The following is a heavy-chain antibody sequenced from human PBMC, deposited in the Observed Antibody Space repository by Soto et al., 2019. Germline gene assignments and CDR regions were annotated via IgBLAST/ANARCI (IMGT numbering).Heavy chain of an antibody. CDR2: IRSKAYGETT. J-gene: IGHJ4*02. CDR1: GFTFGDYA. CDR3: ITDGPDGRAY. Sequence: PGGSLRLSCTTSGFTFGDYAVSWFRQAPGKGLECVGFIRSKAYGETTEYAASVKGRFTISRDDSKSIAYLQMNSLKTEDTAVYYCITDGPDGRAYWGQGTQVTVSS. V-gene: IGHV3-49*03.